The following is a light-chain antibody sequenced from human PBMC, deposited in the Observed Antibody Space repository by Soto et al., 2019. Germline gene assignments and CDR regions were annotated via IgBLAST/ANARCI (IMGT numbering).Light chain of an antibody. V-gene: IGLV1-44*01. CDR3: AAWDDSLTGPV. CDR1: SSNIGSNT. Sequence: QAVVTQPPSASGAPGQRVTISCSGSSSNIGSNTVNWYQQLPGTAPKLLIYSDDRRPSGVPDRFSGSKSGTSASLAISGLQSEDEADYYCAAWDDSLTGPVFGGGTKVTVL. CDR2: SDD. J-gene: IGLJ3*02.